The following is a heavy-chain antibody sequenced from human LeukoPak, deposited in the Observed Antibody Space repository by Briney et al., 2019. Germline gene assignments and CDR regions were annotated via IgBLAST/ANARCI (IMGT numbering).Heavy chain of an antibody. CDR3: ARDNYYDSSGLDY. J-gene: IGHJ4*02. D-gene: IGHD3-22*01. CDR2: ISYDGSNK. Sequence: PGRSLRLSCAASGFTFSSYAMHWVRQAPGKGLEGVAVISYDGSNKYYADSVKGRFTISRDNSKNTLYLQMNSLRAEDTAVYYCARDNYYDSSGLDYWGQGTLVTVSS. CDR1: GFTFSSYA. V-gene: IGHV3-30-3*01.